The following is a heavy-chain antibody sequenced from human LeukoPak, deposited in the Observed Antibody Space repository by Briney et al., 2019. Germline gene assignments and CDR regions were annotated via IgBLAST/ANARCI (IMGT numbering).Heavy chain of an antibody. D-gene: IGHD5-18*01. V-gene: IGHV4-59*11. CDR3: ATIKRGNIFGYFDF. Sequence: SETLSLTCAVSGASMNTHYWSWIRQPPGKGLEWIGYMLDTVTTKDNPSLKSRFTLSADTSKDQFSLRLTSVTAADTAVYYCATIKRGNIFGYFDFWGQGIPVTVSS. J-gene: IGHJ4*02. CDR2: MLDTVTT. CDR1: GASMNTHY.